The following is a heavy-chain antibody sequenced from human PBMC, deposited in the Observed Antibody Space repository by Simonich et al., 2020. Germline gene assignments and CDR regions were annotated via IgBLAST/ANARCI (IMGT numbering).Heavy chain of an antibody. CDR3: ARLPDY. CDR2: IYYSGST. Sequence: QVQLQESGPGLVKPSETLSLTCTVSGGSISSYYWRWIRQPPGKGLEWIGDIYYSGSTNYNPSLKSRVTISVDTSKNQFSLKLSSVTAADTAVYYCARLPDYWGQGTLVTVSS. CDR1: GGSISSYY. J-gene: IGHJ4*02. V-gene: IGHV4-59*08.